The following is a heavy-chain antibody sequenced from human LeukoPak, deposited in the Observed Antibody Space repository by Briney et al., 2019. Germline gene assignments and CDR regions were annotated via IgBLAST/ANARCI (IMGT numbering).Heavy chain of an antibody. J-gene: IGHJ4*02. CDR1: GLAFSSYA. V-gene: IGHV3-23*01. Sequence: PGGSLRLPWAASGLAFSSYAMSWVRQAPGKGLEWVSTISVASNTFYADSVKGRFTISRDNSRNTVYLQMTSLRADDTAVYYCADYGVSGVRNNFYWGQGTLVTVSS. CDR2: ISVASNT. D-gene: IGHD3-3*01. CDR3: ADYGVSGVRNNFY.